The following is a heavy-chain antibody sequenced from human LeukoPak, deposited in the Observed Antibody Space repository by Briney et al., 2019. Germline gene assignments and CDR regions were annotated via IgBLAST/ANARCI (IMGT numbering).Heavy chain of an antibody. V-gene: IGHV1-69*05. D-gene: IGHD2-21*02. CDR3: ASETVSGPDY. J-gene: IGHJ4*02. CDR2: IIPIFGTA. CDR1: GGTFSSYA. Sequence: GASVKVSCKASGGTFSSYAISWVRQAPGQGLEWMGRIIPIFGTANYAQKFQGRVTITTDESTSTAYMELSTLRSEDTAVYYCASETVSGPDYWGQGTLVTVSS.